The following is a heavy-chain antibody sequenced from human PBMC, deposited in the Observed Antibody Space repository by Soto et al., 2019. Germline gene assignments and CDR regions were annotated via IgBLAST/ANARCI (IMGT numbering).Heavy chain of an antibody. CDR2: IYTSGST. J-gene: IGHJ6*02. D-gene: IGHD2-21*02. Sequence: SETLSLTCTVFGGSISSYYWSWIRQPAGKGLKWIGRIYTSGSTNYNPSLNSRVTMSVDTSKNQFSLKLSSVTAADTAVYYCARDGDCGGDCSYYYGMDVWGRGTTGTFSS. V-gene: IGHV4-4*07. CDR1: GGSISSYY. CDR3: ARDGDCGGDCSYYYGMDV.